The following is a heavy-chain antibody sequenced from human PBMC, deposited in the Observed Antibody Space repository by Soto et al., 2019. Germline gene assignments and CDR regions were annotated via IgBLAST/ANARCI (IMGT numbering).Heavy chain of an antibody. V-gene: IGHV3-30*18. Sequence: GGSLRLSCAASGFTFSSYGMHWVRQAPGKGLEWVAVISYDGSNKYYADSVKGRFTISRDNSKNTLYLQMNSLRAEDTAVYYCAKGSKRIWLQSQGFDYWGQGTLVTVSS. J-gene: IGHJ4*02. D-gene: IGHD5-12*01. CDR3: AKGSKRIWLQSQGFDY. CDR2: ISYDGSNK. CDR1: GFTFSSYG.